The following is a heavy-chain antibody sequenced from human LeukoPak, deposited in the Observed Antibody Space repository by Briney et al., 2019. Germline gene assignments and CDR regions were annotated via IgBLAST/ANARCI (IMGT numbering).Heavy chain of an antibody. CDR2: ISYDGSNK. V-gene: IGHV3-30-3*01. CDR1: GFTFSSYA. CDR3: AREGDSSGPSVGLDY. Sequence: PGRSLRLSCAASGFTFSSYAMHWVRQAPGKGLEWVAVISYDGSNKYYADSVKGRFTISRDNSKNTLYLQMNSLRDEDTAVYYCAREGDSSGPSVGLDYWGQGTLVTVSS. D-gene: IGHD3-22*01. J-gene: IGHJ4*02.